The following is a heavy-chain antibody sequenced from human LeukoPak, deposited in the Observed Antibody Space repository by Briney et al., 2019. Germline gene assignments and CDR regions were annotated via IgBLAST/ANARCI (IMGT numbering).Heavy chain of an antibody. CDR3: ARINVGDGYIFDY. J-gene: IGHJ4*02. CDR1: GYGFTSYW. CDR2: IYPDDSDT. V-gene: IGHV5-51*01. Sequence: GESLKISCKGSGYGFTSYWIGWVRQMPGKGLEWMGIIYPDDSDTTYSPSFQGQVTISADKSISTAYLQWSSLKASDTAMYYCARINVGDGYIFDYWGQGTLVTVSS. D-gene: IGHD5-24*01.